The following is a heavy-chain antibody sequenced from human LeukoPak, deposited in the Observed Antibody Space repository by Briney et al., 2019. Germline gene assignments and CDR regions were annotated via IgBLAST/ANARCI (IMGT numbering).Heavy chain of an antibody. CDR2: LRGDGET. Sequence: GGSLTLSCAASGFTFSNYAMSWVRQTPARGVEWLSSLRGDGETFYADSVKGRFTLSRDHSRNTVYLQLNNLRVEDTAIYYCAKASWVSDAGAVLWGQGTLVTVSS. D-gene: IGHD3-16*01. CDR3: AKASWVSDAGAVL. V-gene: IGHV3-23*01. J-gene: IGHJ4*02. CDR1: GFTFSNYA.